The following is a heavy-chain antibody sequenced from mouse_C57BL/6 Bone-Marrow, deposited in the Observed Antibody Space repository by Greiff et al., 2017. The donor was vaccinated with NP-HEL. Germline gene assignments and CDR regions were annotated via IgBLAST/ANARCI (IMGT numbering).Heavy chain of an antibody. V-gene: IGHV5-4*03. CDR2: ISDGGSYT. CDR3: ARVAVDAMDY. J-gene: IGHJ4*01. D-gene: IGHD1-1*01. Sequence: EVKLVESGGGLVKPGGSLKLSCAASGFTFSSYAMSWVRQTPEKRLEWVATISDGGSYTYYPDNVKGRFTISRDNAKNNLYLQMSHLKSEDTAMYYCARVAVDAMDYCGQGTSVTVSS. CDR1: GFTFSSYA.